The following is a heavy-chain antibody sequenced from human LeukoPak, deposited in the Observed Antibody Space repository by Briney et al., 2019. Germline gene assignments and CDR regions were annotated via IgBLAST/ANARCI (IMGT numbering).Heavy chain of an antibody. CDR1: GFTFSSYW. D-gene: IGHD6-19*01. V-gene: IGHV3-7*03. J-gene: IGHJ4*02. CDR3: ARRAYSSGWYFFDY. CDR2: IKQDGSEK. Sequence: PGGSLRLSCAASGFTFSSYWMSWVRQAPGKGLEWVANIKQDGSEKYYVDSVKGRFTISRDNAKNSLFLQMNSLRAEDTAVYYCARRAYSSGWYFFDYWGQGTLVTVSS.